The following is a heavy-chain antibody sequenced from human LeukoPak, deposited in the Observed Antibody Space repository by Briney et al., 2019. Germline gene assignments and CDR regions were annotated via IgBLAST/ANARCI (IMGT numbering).Heavy chain of an antibody. D-gene: IGHD6-13*01. CDR1: GFTFSDYA. CDR3: ARMVAEYSSSRYIEI. J-gene: IGHJ3*02. V-gene: IGHV3-23*01. CDR2: ISGSGTYS. Sequence: GGSLRLSCAASGFTFSDYAMIWVRQAPGKGLEWVSSISGSGTYSYYTDSVRGRFTISRDNSKNTLFLQMNSLRAEDTALYYCARMVAEYSSSRYIEIWGRGTMVTVSS.